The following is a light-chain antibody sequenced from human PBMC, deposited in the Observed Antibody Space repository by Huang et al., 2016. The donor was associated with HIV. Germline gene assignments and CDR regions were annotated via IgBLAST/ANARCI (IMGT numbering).Light chain of an antibody. Sequence: EIVLTQSPGTLSLSPGEGATLSCRASQTVSSNHLAWYQRKPGQAPRLLIYGASSRATGIPDRCTGSGSDTDFSLIISRLDPEDFALYYCQHYGASRTFGGGTKVEIK. CDR2: GAS. V-gene: IGKV3-20*01. CDR1: QTVSSNH. J-gene: IGKJ4*01. CDR3: QHYGASRT.